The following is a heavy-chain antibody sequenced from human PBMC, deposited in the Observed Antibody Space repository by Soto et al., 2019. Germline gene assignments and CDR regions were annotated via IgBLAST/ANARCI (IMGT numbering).Heavy chain of an antibody. Sequence: LSLTCAVYGGSFSGYYWSWIRQPPGKGLEWIGEINHSGSTNYNPSLKSRVTISVDTSKNQFSLKLSSVTAADTAVYYCARAKYCSSTSCYRGYHYYYMDVWGKGTTVTVSS. D-gene: IGHD2-2*01. CDR3: ARAKYCSSTSCYRGYHYYYMDV. CDR1: GGSFSGYY. J-gene: IGHJ6*03. CDR2: INHSGST. V-gene: IGHV4-34*01.